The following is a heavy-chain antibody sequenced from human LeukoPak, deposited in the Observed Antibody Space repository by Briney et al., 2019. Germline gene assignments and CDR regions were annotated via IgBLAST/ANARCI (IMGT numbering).Heavy chain of an antibody. Sequence: GGSLRLSCAASGFTFRSHAMTWVRQAPGKGLEWVSAISISGDKTYYTDSVKGRFTISRDNSKNTLYLQMNSLRAEDTAVYYCATRRFGTQDIVVVPAASNWFDPWGQGTLVTVSS. CDR1: GFTFRSHA. J-gene: IGHJ5*02. CDR3: ATRRFGTQDIVVVPAASNWFDP. V-gene: IGHV3-23*01. CDR2: ISISGDKT. D-gene: IGHD2-2*01.